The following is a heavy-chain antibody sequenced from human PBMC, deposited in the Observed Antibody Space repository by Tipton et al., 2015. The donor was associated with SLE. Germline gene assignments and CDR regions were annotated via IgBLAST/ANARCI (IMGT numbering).Heavy chain of an antibody. D-gene: IGHD3-16*01. CDR2: IYTSGST. CDR3: ARVLGGKLGY. Sequence: TLSLTCTVSGGSISSGSYYWSWIRQPAGKGLEWIGHIYTSGSTNYNPSLKSRGTISVDTSKNQFSLKLSSVTAADTAVYYCARVLGGKLGYWGQGTLVTVSS. J-gene: IGHJ4*02. CDR1: GGSISSGSYY. V-gene: IGHV4-61*09.